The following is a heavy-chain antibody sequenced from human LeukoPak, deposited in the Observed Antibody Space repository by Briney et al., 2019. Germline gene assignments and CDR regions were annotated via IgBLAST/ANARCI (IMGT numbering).Heavy chain of an antibody. Sequence: GGSLRLSCAASGFTFDDYGMSWVRQAPGKGLEWVSGINWNGGSTGYADSVKGRFSISRDNAKNSLYLQMNSLRAEDTAVYYCANPTPYYYYMDVWGKGTTVTVSS. V-gene: IGHV3-20*04. J-gene: IGHJ6*03. CDR2: INWNGGST. CDR3: ANPTPYYYYMDV. CDR1: GFTFDDYG.